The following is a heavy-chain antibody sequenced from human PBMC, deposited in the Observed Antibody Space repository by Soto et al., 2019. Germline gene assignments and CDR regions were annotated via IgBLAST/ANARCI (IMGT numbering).Heavy chain of an antibody. V-gene: IGHV3-33*01. CDR2: IWYDGSNK. J-gene: IGHJ4*02. Sequence: ESGGGVVQPGRSLRLSCAASGFTFSSYGMHWVRQAPGKGLEWVAVIWYDGSNKYYADSVKGRFTISRDNCKNTLYLQMNSLRAEDTAVYYCAREDIVVVPAANGGVDYWGQGTLVTVSS. CDR1: GFTFSSYG. CDR3: AREDIVVVPAANGGVDY. D-gene: IGHD2-2*01.